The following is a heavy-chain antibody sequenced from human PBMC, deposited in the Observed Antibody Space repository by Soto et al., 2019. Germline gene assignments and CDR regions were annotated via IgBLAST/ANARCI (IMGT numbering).Heavy chain of an antibody. CDR2: INHSGST. V-gene: IGHV4-34*01. CDR3: ARGRGESSSWTLYWYFDL. CDR1: GGCFSGYY. Sequence: SETLSLTCAGYGGCFSGYYLSWSRQPPGKGLEWIGEINHSGSTNYNPSLKSRVTISVDTSKNQFSLKLRSVTAADTAVYYCARGRGESSSWTLYWYFDLWGRGTLVTVSS. D-gene: IGHD6-13*01. J-gene: IGHJ2*01.